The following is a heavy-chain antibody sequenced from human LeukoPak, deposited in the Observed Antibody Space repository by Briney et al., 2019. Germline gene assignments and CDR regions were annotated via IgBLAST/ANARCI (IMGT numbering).Heavy chain of an antibody. V-gene: IGHV4-59*01. CDR2: IYYSGST. Sequence: PSETLSLTCTVSGGSISSYYWSWIRQPPGKGLEWIGYIYYSGSTNYNPSLKSRVTISVDTSKNQFSLKLSSVTAADTAAYYCARDYGGSYYYYYMDVWGKGTTVTVSS. CDR3: ARDYGGSYYYYYMDV. J-gene: IGHJ6*03. D-gene: IGHD1-26*01. CDR1: GGSISSYY.